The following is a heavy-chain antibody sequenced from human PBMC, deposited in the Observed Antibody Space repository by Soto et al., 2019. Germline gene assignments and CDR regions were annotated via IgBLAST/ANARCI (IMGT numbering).Heavy chain of an antibody. CDR3: TTDLPWSYGALGY. CDR2: IKSKTDGGTT. D-gene: IGHD1-26*01. CDR1: GFTFDNAW. V-gene: IGHV3-15*01. Sequence: EVQLAESGGGLVKPGGSLRLSCAASGFTFDNAWMTWVRQAPGKGLEWVGRIKSKTDGGTTDYASPVKGRFTISRDDSKNLLYLQMSSLKTEDTAMYYCTTDLPWSYGALGYWGQGTLVTVSS. J-gene: IGHJ4*02.